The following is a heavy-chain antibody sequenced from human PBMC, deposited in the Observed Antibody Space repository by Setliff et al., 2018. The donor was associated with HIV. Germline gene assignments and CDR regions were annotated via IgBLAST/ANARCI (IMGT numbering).Heavy chain of an antibody. CDR1: DGYISDGDYY. CDR2: SYYSGSA. CDR3: ARWTYYHASGSYRGKFDY. V-gene: IGHV4-30-4*08. Sequence: KSSETLSLTCTVSDGYISDGDYYWTWIRQPPGKGLEWIGHSYYSGSAHYNASLKSRVTMSVDMSNNQFSLKLRSVTAADTAVYYCARWTYYHASGSYRGKFDYWGQGTRVTVSS. D-gene: IGHD3-10*01. J-gene: IGHJ4*02.